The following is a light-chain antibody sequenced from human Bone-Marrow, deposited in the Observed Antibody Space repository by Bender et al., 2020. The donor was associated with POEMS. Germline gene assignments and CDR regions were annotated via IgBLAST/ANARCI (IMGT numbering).Light chain of an antibody. CDR2: DVT. V-gene: IGLV2-11*01. J-gene: IGLJ3*02. CDR1: TGDVGGHNY. Sequence: QSALTQPRSVSGSPGQSVAISCSGSTGDVGGHNYVSWYRQHPAKAPQLLIYDVTKRPSGVPDRFSGSKSGNTASLTISGLQAEDEADYYCSAYTGGYTGVFGGGTKLTVL. CDR3: SAYTGGYTGV.